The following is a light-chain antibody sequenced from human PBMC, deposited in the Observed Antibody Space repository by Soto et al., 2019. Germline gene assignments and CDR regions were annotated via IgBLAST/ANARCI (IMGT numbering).Light chain of an antibody. CDR1: QSVSSY. CDR3: QQRSNWPPA. Sequence: EIVLTQSTATLSLSPGERATLSCRASQSVSSYLAWYQQKPGQATRXLIYDASNRATGIPARFSGSGCGTDFTLTISSLEPEDFAVYYCQQRSNWPPAFGPGTKV. CDR2: DAS. V-gene: IGKV3-11*01. J-gene: IGKJ3*01.